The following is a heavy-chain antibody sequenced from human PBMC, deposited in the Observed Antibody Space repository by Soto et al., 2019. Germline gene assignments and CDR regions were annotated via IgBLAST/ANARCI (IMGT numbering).Heavy chain of an antibody. J-gene: IGHJ6*02. CDR3: ARDRRLSSGWPLLNYYYYGMDV. Sequence: VGSLRLSCAASGFNFSSYAMSWVRQAPGKGLVWVSRINSDGSSTSYADSVKGRFTISRDNAKNTLYLQVNSLRAEDTAVYYCARDRRLSSGWPLLNYYYYGMDVWGQGTTVTVSS. CDR2: INSDGSST. D-gene: IGHD6-19*01. V-gene: IGHV3-74*01. CDR1: GFNFSSYA.